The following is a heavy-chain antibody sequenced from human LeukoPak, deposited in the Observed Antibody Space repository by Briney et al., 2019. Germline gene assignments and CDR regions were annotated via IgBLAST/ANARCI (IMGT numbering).Heavy chain of an antibody. CDR1: GFTFSSYS. CDR2: ISSSSSTI. CDR3: ARVTRYCSSTSCWTHFDY. Sequence: GGSLRLSCAASGFTFSSYSMNWVRQAPGKGLEWDSYISSSSSTIYYADSVKGRFTISRDNAKNSLYLQMNSLRDEDTAVYYCARVTRYCSSTSCWTHFDYWGQGTLVTVSS. J-gene: IGHJ4*02. D-gene: IGHD2-2*01. V-gene: IGHV3-48*02.